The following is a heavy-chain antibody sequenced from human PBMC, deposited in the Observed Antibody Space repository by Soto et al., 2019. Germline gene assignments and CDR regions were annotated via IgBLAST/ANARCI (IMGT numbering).Heavy chain of an antibody. Sequence: EVQLVESGGDLVQPGGSLRLSCVASGFALSSFWMTWVRQAPGKGLEWVAKIKGDGSEQNYVDSVRGRFTISRVNAKNSVYLQMNSLRVDDTAVYYCTRNQVKADYWGQGTLVTVSS. CDR1: GFALSSFW. CDR2: IKGDGSEQ. V-gene: IGHV3-7*01. J-gene: IGHJ4*02. D-gene: IGHD3-22*01. CDR3: TRNQVKADY.